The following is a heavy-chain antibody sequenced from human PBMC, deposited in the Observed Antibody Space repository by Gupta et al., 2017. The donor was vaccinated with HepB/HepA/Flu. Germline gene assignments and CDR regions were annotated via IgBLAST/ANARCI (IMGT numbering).Heavy chain of an antibody. J-gene: IGHJ3*02. CDR3: ARANSYCTSTSGRTPAFDI. CDR2: NTQSGTT. Sequence: KGLQWIGANTQSGTTNYIPSLKSRVTISVDTSKNQFSLRLTSVTAADTAMYYCARANSYCTSTSGRTPAFDIWGHGTMVIVSS. V-gene: IGHV4-34*01. D-gene: IGHD2-2*01.